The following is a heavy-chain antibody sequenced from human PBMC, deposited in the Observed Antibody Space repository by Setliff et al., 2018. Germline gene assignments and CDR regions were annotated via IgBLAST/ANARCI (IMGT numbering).Heavy chain of an antibody. CDR3: ALSSSWFKDFQH. CDR2: INHSGST. V-gene: IGHV4-34*01. Sequence: SETLSLTCAVYGGSFSAYYWSWIRQPPGKGLEWIGEINHSGSTNYNPSLKSRVTISEDMSKNQFSLKVSSVTAADTAIYYCALSSSWFKDFQHWGQGTLVTVSS. J-gene: IGHJ1*01. CDR1: GGSFSAYY. D-gene: IGHD6-13*01.